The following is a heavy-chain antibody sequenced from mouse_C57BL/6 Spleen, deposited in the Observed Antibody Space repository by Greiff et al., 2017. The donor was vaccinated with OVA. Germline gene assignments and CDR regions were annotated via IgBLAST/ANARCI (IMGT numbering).Heavy chain of an antibody. V-gene: IGHV2-6*01. CDR3: ASRDDAYAMDY. Sequence: VKLVESGPGLVAPSQSLSITCTVSGFSLTSYGVDWVRQSPGKGLEWLGVIWGVGSTNYNSALKSRLSISKDNSKSQVFLQMNSLQTDDTAMYYCASRDDAYAMDYWGQGTSVTVSA. D-gene: IGHD2-14*01. CDR1: GFSLTSYG. CDR2: IWGVGST. J-gene: IGHJ4*01.